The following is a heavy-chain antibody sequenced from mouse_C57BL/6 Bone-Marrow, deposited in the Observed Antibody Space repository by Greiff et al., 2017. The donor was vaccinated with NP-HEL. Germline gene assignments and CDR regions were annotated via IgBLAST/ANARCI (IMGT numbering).Heavy chain of an antibody. V-gene: IGHV2-2*01. CDR1: GFSLTSYG. D-gene: IGHD2-4*01. CDR2: IWSGGST. Sequence: QVQLKQSGPGLVQPSQSLSITCTVSGFSLTSYGVHWVRQSPGKGLEWLGVIWSGGSTDYNAAFISRLSISKDNSKSQVFFKMNSLQADDTAIYYCAGYDYDGTSAWFAYWGQGTLVTVSA. J-gene: IGHJ3*01. CDR3: AGYDYDGTSAWFAY.